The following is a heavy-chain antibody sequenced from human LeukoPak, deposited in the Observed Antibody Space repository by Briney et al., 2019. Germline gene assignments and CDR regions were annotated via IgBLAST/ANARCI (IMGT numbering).Heavy chain of an antibody. CDR2: IYYSGST. J-gene: IGHJ5*02. CDR1: GGSISSTRYY. Sequence: SETLSLTCTVSGGSISSTRYYWGWIRQPPGKGLEWIGSIYYSGSTYYNPSLKSRVTISVDTSKNQFSLKLSSVTAADTAVYYCARVYSYGYRGNWFGPWGQGTLVTVSS. CDR3: ARVYSYGYRGNWFGP. V-gene: IGHV4-39*07. D-gene: IGHD5-18*01.